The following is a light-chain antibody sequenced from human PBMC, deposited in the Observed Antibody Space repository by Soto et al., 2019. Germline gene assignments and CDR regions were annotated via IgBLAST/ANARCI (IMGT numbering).Light chain of an antibody. CDR1: QTVTSSN. CDR3: QQYGGFPPT. Sequence: EIVLTQSPGTLSLSAGERVSLSCRASQTVTSSNLAWYQQKPGQAPRLLMYGASTRATDIPDRFSGGGSGTDCTLTISRLEPEDFAVYYCQQYGGFPPTSGGGTKLEIK. V-gene: IGKV3-20*01. J-gene: IGKJ4*01. CDR2: GAS.